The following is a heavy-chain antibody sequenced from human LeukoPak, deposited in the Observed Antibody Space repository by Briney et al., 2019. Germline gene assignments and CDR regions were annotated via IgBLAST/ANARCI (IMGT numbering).Heavy chain of an antibody. CDR1: GGTFSSYA. J-gene: IGHJ3*02. D-gene: IGHD5-18*01. V-gene: IGHV1-69*05. CDR2: IIPIFGTA. Sequence: SVKVSCKASGGTFSSYAISWVRQAPGQGLEWMGRIIPIFGTANYAQKFQGRVTITTDESTSTAYMELSSLRSEDTAVYNCARDSDFLGYSYGYGENAFDIWGQGTMVTVSS. CDR3: ARDSDFLGYSYGYGENAFDI.